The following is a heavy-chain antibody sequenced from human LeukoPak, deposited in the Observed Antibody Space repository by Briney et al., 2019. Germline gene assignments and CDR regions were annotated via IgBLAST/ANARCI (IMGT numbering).Heavy chain of an antibody. CDR3: ALLVS. CDR1: GFTFNNYA. V-gene: IGHV3-23*01. Sequence: GGSLRLSCAASGFTFNNYAMNWVRQAPGKGLEWVSVISGSGGTTYYADSVKGRFTISRDNSKNTLYLQMNSLRAEDTAVYYCALLVSWGQGTLVTVSS. J-gene: IGHJ5*02. CDR2: ISGSGGTT. D-gene: IGHD2-21*01.